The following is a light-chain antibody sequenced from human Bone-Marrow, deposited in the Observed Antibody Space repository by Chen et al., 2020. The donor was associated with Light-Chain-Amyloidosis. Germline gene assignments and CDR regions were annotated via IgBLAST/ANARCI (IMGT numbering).Light chain of an antibody. Sequence: SYVLTQPSSVSVAPGQTATIAGGGNNIGSTSVHWYQQTTGQAPLLGVYADSDRPSGIPERLPGSHCGHTDTLTISGVEAGDETVYSCQVWDRRCDRTVFGGGTQLTVL. CDR3: QVWDRRCDRTV. V-gene: IGLV3-21*02. CDR2: ADS. J-gene: IGLJ3*02. CDR1: NIGSTS.